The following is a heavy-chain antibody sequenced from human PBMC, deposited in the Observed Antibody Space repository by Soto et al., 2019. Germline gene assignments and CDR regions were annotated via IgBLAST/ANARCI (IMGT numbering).Heavy chain of an antibody. CDR3: AKDQRPVVVAAPSDY. CDR2: ISYDGSNK. Sequence: QVQLVESGGGVVQPGRSLRLSCAASGFTFSSYGMHWVRQAPGKGLEWVAVISYDGSNKYYADSVKGRFTISRDNSKNTLYLQMNSLRAEDTAVYYCAKDQRPVVVAAPSDYWGQGTRVTVSS. V-gene: IGHV3-30*18. J-gene: IGHJ4*02. CDR1: GFTFSSYG. D-gene: IGHD2-15*01.